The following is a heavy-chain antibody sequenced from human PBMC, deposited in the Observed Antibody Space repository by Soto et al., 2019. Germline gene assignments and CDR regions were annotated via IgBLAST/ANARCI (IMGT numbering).Heavy chain of an antibody. Sequence: ASVKVSCKTSGYTFSNYGITWVRQAPGQPLEWLGWISLYSDGTNYAQKFQGRVSMTTDTSTTTAYMELRSLRSDDTAVYYCATQYSSGWYYYYGMDVWGQGTTVTVSS. CDR3: ATQYSSGWYYYYGMDV. D-gene: IGHD6-19*01. CDR2: ISLYSDGT. J-gene: IGHJ6*02. V-gene: IGHV1-18*01. CDR1: GYTFSNYG.